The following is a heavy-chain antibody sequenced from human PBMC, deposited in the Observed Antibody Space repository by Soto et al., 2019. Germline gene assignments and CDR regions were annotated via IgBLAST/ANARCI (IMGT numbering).Heavy chain of an antibody. V-gene: IGHV3-23*01. CDR2: ISGSGSGT. D-gene: IGHD5-12*01. CDR3: VKGRSGYEFDY. Sequence: PGGSLRLSCAASGFTFSSYVMSWVRQAPGKGLEWVSAISGSGSGTYYADSVRGRFTISRDNSKNTLYVQMNSLRAEDTAVYYCVKGRSGYEFDYRGQRTLDTGSS. J-gene: IGHJ4*02. CDR1: GFTFSSYV.